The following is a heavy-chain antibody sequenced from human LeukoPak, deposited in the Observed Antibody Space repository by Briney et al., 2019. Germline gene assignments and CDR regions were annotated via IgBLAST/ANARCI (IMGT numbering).Heavy chain of an antibody. CDR2: ISSSSSYT. CDR1: GFTFSDYY. CDR3: ARAPHYSNYGPYYYGMDV. Sequence: GGSLRLSCAASGFTFSDYYMSWIRQAPGKGLEWVSYISSSSSYTNYADSVKGRFTISRDNAKNSLYLQMNSLRAEDTTVYYCARAPHYSNYGPYYYGMDVWGQGTTVTVSS. V-gene: IGHV3-11*06. D-gene: IGHD4-11*01. J-gene: IGHJ6*02.